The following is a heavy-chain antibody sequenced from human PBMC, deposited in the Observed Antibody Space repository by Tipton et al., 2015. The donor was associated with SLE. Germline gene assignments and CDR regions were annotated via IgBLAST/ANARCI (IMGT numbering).Heavy chain of an antibody. CDR3: AKGQQMWSSFDS. V-gene: IGHV3-33*06. CDR2: VWYDGTRK. J-gene: IGHJ4*02. Sequence: SLRLSCAASGFTFSRYWMSWVRQAPGKGLEWVSLVWYDGTRKYYADSVKGRFTISRDNSKNTLYLQMNSLRAEDTAIYYCAKGQQMWSSFDSWGQGTLVTVSS. CDR1: GFTFSRYW. D-gene: IGHD2-21*01.